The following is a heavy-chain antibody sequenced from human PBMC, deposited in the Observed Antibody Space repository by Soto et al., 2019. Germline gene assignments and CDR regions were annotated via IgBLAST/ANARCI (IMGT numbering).Heavy chain of an antibody. Sequence: SETLPLTCTVSGGSVSTGDHYWSWIRQPPGRGLEWIGYIYYSGTTYYNPSLKSRVFMSVDTSRNQFSLKLSSVTAADTAVYYCASYYDSSGPTYDHWGQGILVTVSS. CDR1: GGSVSTGDHY. V-gene: IGHV4-30-4*01. CDR3: ASYYDSSGPTYDH. D-gene: IGHD3-22*01. CDR2: IYYSGTT. J-gene: IGHJ4*02.